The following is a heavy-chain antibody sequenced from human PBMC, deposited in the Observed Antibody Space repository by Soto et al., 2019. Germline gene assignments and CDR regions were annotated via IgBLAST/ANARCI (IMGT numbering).Heavy chain of an antibody. CDR1: GFTLSNHD. J-gene: IGHJ6*02. D-gene: IGHD3-10*01. Sequence: EVHLVESGGGLVQPGGSLRLSCAASGFTLSNHDMYWVRQATGKSLEWVSAIGIGGDTYYPASVKGRFTISRQNAKNSLYLQMNNLRDGDTAVYYCARGPGSPRYYNGMDVWGQGTTVTVSS. CDR3: ARGPGSPRYYNGMDV. V-gene: IGHV3-13*01. CDR2: IGIGGDT.